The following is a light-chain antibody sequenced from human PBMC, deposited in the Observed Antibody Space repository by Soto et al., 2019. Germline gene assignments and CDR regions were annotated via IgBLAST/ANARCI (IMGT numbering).Light chain of an antibody. V-gene: IGLV2-14*01. CDR2: EVS. CDR3: SSYRSSSTLYV. CDR1: SSDVGGYNY. J-gene: IGLJ1*01. Sequence: QSVLTQPASVSGSPGPSITISCTGTSSDVGGYNYVSWYQQHPGKAPKLMIYEVSNRPSGVSNRFSGSKSGNTASLTISGLQAEDEADYYCSSYRSSSTLYVFGTGTKVTVL.